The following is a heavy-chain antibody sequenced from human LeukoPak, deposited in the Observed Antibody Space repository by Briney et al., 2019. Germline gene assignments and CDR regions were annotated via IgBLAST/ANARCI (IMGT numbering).Heavy chain of an antibody. D-gene: IGHD6-19*01. CDR1: GGSFSGYY. J-gene: IGHJ4*02. Sequence: PSETLSLTCAVYGGSFSGYYWSWIRQPPGKGLEWIGEINHSGSTNYNPSLKSRVTISVDTSKNQFSLKLSSVTAADTAVYYCARWYYSGWAFGYWGQGTLVTVSS. V-gene: IGHV4-34*01. CDR3: ARWYYSGWAFGY. CDR2: INHSGST.